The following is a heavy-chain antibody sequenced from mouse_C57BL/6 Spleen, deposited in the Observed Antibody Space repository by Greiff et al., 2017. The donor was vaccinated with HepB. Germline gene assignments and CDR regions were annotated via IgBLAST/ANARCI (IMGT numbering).Heavy chain of an antibody. CDR2: IDPSDSYT. V-gene: IGHV1-69*01. CDR3: ARGRGYGSSLPLAMDY. D-gene: IGHD1-1*01. CDR1: GYTFTSYW. J-gene: IGHJ4*01. Sequence: QVQLQQPGAELVMPGASVKLSCKASGYTFTSYWMHWVKQRPGQGLEWIGEIDPSDSYTNYNQKFKGKSTLTVDKSSSTAYMQLSSLTSEDSAVYYCARGRGYGSSLPLAMDYWGQGTSVTVSS.